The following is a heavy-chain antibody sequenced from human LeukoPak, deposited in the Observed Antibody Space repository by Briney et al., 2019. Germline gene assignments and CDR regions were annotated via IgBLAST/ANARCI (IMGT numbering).Heavy chain of an antibody. CDR2: ISGSGGST. CDR3: AKDQAVAWEYFDY. J-gene: IGHJ4*02. D-gene: IGHD1-26*01. Sequence: GGSLRLSCAASGFTFSSYAMSWVRQAPGKGLEWVSAISGSGGSTYYADSVKGRFTISRDNSKNTLYLQMNSLRAEDTAVYHCAKDQAVAWEYFDYWGQGTLVTVSS. CDR1: GFTFSSYA. V-gene: IGHV3-23*01.